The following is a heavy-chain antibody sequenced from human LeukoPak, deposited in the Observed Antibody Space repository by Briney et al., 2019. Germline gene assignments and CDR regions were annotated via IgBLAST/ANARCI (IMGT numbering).Heavy chain of an antibody. Sequence: VASVNVSCKASGYIFTNDGINWVRKATGQGPDWMPRMNPNRGTTGYEQKLQGRVTIPWNPSISTAYMELSSLSSDDPPVYYCARAPSWGGLSSGSYYFDHWGQGTLVTVSS. CDR1: GYIFTNDG. V-gene: IGHV1-8*03. J-gene: IGHJ4*02. CDR3: ARAPSWGGLSSGSYYFDH. CDR2: MNPNRGTT. D-gene: IGHD6-19*01.